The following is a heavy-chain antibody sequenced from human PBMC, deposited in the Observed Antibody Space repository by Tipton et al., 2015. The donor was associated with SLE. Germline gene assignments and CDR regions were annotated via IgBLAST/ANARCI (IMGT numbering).Heavy chain of an antibody. CDR1: GGSFSGYY. V-gene: IGHV4-34*01. CDR3: ARDGSGSYPNWFDP. D-gene: IGHD3-10*01. Sequence: TLSLTCAVYGGSFSGYYWSWIRQPPGKGLEWIGEINHSGSTNYNPSLKSRVTISVDTSKNQFSLKLSSVTAADTAVYYCARDGSGSYPNWFDPWGQGTLVTVSS. CDR2: INHSGST. J-gene: IGHJ5*02.